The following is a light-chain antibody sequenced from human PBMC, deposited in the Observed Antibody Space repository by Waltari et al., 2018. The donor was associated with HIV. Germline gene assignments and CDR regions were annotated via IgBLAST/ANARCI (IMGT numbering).Light chain of an antibody. Sequence: QSALTQPASVSGSPGQSITVSCTGDVDTYALVSGYQVHPGRAPKLIIHDVTKRPSGVSSRFSASKSGNTASLTISGLEAEDESLYYCCTFSGRSSTWVFGGGTQVTVL. CDR2: DVT. J-gene: IGLJ3*02. CDR1: DVDTYAL. V-gene: IGLV2-23*02. CDR3: CTFSGRSSTWV.